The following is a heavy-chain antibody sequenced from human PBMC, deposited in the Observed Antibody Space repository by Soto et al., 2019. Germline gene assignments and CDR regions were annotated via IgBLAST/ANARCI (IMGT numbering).Heavy chain of an antibody. CDR2: IIPIFGTA. Sequence: GASVKVSCKASGGTFSSYAIGWVRQAPGQGLEWMGGIIPIFGTANYAQKFQGRVTITADESTSTAYMELSSLRSEDTAVYYCARGDYYDSTSPTDYWGQGTLVTVSS. J-gene: IGHJ4*02. CDR3: ARGDYYDSTSPTDY. V-gene: IGHV1-69*13. CDR1: GGTFSSYA. D-gene: IGHD3-22*01.